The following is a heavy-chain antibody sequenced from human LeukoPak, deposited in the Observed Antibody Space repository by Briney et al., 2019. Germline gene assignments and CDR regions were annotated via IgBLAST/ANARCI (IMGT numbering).Heavy chain of an antibody. CDR1: GYTFTGYY. D-gene: IGHD3-3*01. CDR3: ARGNDFWSGPYADY. J-gene: IGHJ4*02. CDR2: INPNSGGT. Sequence: ASVKVSCKASGYTFTGYYMHWVRQAPGQGLEWMGWINPNSGGTNYAQKFQGRVTMTRDTSISTAYMELSRLRSDDTAVYYCARGNDFWSGPYADYWGQGTLVTVSS. V-gene: IGHV1-2*02.